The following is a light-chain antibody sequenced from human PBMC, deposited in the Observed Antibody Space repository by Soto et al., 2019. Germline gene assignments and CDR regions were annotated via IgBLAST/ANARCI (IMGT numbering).Light chain of an antibody. CDR1: QSVSTNY. V-gene: IGKV3-20*01. CDR2: RTS. CDR3: QQYGNSPLT. Sequence: EIVMTQSPTILSVSPGERATLSCRASQSVSTNYLAWYQQKPGQAPRLLIYRTSTRATGIPDRFSGSGSGTDFTLTISRLEPEDFAVYYCQQYGNSPLTFGGGTKVDIK. J-gene: IGKJ4*01.